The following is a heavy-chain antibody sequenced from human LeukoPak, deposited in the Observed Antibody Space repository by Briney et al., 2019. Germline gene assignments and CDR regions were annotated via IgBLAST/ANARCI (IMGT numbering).Heavy chain of an antibody. CDR1: GFTFSSYG. D-gene: IGHD4-17*01. CDR3: AKDRAPYGDYGGIDY. Sequence: GGSLRLSCAASGFTFSSYGMHWVRQAPGKGLEWVAVISYDGSNKYYADSVKGRFTISRDNSKNTLYLQMNSLRAEDTAVYYCAKDRAPYGDYGGIDYWGQGTLVTVSS. CDR2: ISYDGSNK. J-gene: IGHJ4*02. V-gene: IGHV3-30*18.